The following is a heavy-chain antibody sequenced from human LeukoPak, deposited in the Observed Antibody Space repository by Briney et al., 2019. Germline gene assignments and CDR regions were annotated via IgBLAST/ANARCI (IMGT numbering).Heavy chain of an antibody. J-gene: IGHJ4*02. CDR3: AKEGPYCGGDCYGVFDY. D-gene: IGHD2-21*02. CDR2: ISGRGSTI. CDR1: GFTFNNYA. Sequence: PGGSLRLSCAASGFTFNNYAVAWVRQTPEKGLEWVSVISGRGSTIYYADSVKGRFTISRDNSKNTLYLQTNGLRAEDTAVYYCAKEGPYCGGDCYGVFDYWGQGTLVTVSS. V-gene: IGHV3-23*01.